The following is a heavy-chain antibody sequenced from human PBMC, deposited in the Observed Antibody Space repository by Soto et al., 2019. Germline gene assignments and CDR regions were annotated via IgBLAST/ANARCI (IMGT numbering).Heavy chain of an antibody. CDR3: ARRHYCRGDCTINPDYYYWMDV. Sequence: EVQVVQSGAEVKEPGESLKISCKGSGYIFTDHCIVWVRQMAGKGLEWVGIICPGYSNIIYSPSVQGQVTISADMSISTAYLQWSSLKASDTAIYYCARRHYCRGDCTINPDYYYWMDVWGQGTTVTVSS. J-gene: IGHJ6*02. V-gene: IGHV5-51*01. CDR1: GYIFTDHC. D-gene: IGHD2-21*02. CDR2: ICPGYSNI.